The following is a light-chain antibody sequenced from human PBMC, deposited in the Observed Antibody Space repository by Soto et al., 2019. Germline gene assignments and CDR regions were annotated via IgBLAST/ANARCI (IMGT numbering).Light chain of an antibody. CDR3: QQYDNLYT. J-gene: IGKJ2*01. V-gene: IGKV1-33*01. CDR2: DAS. CDR1: QDISNC. Sequence: DIQMTQSPSSLSASVGDRVTITCQASQDISNCLNWYQQKPGRAPKLLIYDASNLETGVPSRFSGSGSGTLFTFTISSLQPEDIATYYCQQYDNLYTFGQGTKLDMK.